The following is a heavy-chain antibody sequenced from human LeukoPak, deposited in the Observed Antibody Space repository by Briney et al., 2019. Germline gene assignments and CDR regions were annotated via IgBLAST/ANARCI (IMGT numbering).Heavy chain of an antibody. V-gene: IGHV1-69*01. CDR3: ARVDMVGINSSGNFDY. CDR1: GGTFSSYA. Sequence: SVKVSFTASGGTFSSYAISWVRQAPGQGLEWMGGIIPIFGTANYAQKFQGRVTITADESTSTAYMELSSLRSEDTAVYCCARVDMVGINSSGNFDYWGQGTLVTVSS. J-gene: IGHJ4*02. CDR2: IIPIFGTA. D-gene: IGHD6-19*01.